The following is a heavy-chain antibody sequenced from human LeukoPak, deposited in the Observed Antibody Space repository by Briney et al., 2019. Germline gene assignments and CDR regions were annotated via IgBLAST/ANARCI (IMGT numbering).Heavy chain of an antibody. CDR2: IYHSGST. CDR1: GGSISSYY. CDR3: ASQGVSGTAFDI. Sequence: PAGTLSLTCTVSGGSISSYYWSWIRQPPGKGLEWIGSIYHSGSTYYNPSLKSRVTISVDTSKNQFSLKLSSVTAADTAVYYCASQGVSGTAFDIWGQGTMVTVSS. D-gene: IGHD3-10*01. J-gene: IGHJ3*02. V-gene: IGHV4-59*08.